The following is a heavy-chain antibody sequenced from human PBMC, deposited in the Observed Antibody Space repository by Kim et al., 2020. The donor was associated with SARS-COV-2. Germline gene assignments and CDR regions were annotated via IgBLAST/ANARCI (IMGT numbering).Heavy chain of an antibody. CDR3: AKDPGGDYFP. V-gene: IGHV3-23*01. J-gene: IGHJ5*02. Sequence: VGSLRLSCAASGFTFNNYAMNWVRQAPGKGLEWVSHISGSGSSTYYVDSVKGRFSISRDNSKNTLYLQMNSLRADDTAMYYCAKDPGGDYFPWGQGTLVT. CDR2: ISGSGSST. D-gene: IGHD4-17*01. CDR1: GFTFNNYA.